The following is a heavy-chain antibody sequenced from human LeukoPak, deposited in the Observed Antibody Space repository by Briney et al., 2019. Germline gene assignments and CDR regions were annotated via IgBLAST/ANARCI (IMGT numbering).Heavy chain of an antibody. CDR1: GFTFSSFS. CDR3: ARPHYGSGPGYFDY. V-gene: IGHV3-48*04. CDR2: ITSSSSST. J-gene: IGHJ4*02. Sequence: GGSLRLSCAASGFTFSSFSMNWVRQAPGKGLEWISYITSSSSSTYYADSVKGRFTISRDNAKNSLYLQMNSLRAEDTAVYYCARPHYGSGPGYFDYWGQGTLVTVSS. D-gene: IGHD3-10*01.